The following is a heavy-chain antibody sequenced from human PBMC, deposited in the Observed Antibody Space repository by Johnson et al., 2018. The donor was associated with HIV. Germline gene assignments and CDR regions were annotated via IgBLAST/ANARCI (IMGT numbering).Heavy chain of an antibody. V-gene: IGHV3-30*04. J-gene: IGHJ3*02. Sequence: QVQLVESGGGLVKPGGSLRLSCAASGFTFSNYIIHWVRRAQGKGLDCVAIFSFDGVSEEGPHSVKGRFTISRDNSKNKLYLQMNSLRAEDTAVYYCAREAQTHAFDIWGQGTMVTVSS. D-gene: IGHD4-23*01. CDR1: GFTFSNYI. CDR2: FSFDGVSE. CDR3: AREAQTHAFDI.